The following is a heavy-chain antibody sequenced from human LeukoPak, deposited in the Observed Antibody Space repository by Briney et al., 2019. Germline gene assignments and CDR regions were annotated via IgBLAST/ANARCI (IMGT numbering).Heavy chain of an antibody. CDR1: GYSISSGYY. CDR3: ARERVVPAAIQQGYFDY. J-gene: IGHJ4*02. Sequence: SETLSLNCAVSGYSISSGYYWGWIRQPPGKGLEWIGSIYHSGSTYNNPSLKSRVTISVDTSKNQFSLKLSSVTAADTAVYYCARERVVPAAIQQGYFDYWGQGTLVTVSS. CDR2: IYHSGST. V-gene: IGHV4-38-2*02. D-gene: IGHD2-2*02.